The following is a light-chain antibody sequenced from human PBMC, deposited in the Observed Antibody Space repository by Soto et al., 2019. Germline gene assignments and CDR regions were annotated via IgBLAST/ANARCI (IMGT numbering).Light chain of an antibody. CDR3: QQLSNWPPIT. CDR1: QSVSSC. V-gene: IGKV3-11*01. J-gene: IGKJ5*01. Sequence: EVVLTKSQATLSLSPGERSTLSCMSSQSVSSCLAWYQQKPGQAPRLLIYDASNRATGIPARFSGSGSGTDFTLTISSLEPEDFAVYYCQQLSNWPPITFGQGTLLEI. CDR2: DAS.